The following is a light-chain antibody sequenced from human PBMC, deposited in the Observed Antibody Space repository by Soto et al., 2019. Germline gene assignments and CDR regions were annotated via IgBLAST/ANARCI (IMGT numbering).Light chain of an antibody. CDR1: QSVSSSY. CDR2: GAS. J-gene: IGKJ2*01. V-gene: IGKV3-20*01. CDR3: QQYTNGPPYT. Sequence: EIALTQSPGTLSLSPGERATLSCRASQSVSSSYLAWYQQKPGQAPRLLIFGASSRATGIPDRFSGSGSGTDFTLTISRLEPEDFAVYYCQQYTNGPPYTFGQGTKLENK.